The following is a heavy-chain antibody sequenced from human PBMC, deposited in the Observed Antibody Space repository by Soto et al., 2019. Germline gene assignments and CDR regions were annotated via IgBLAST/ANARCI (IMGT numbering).Heavy chain of an antibody. J-gene: IGHJ4*02. D-gene: IGHD4-17*01. CDR3: ARPPLTTVTTFRFEH. CDR1: GFTFSSYG. CDR2: ISYDGSNK. Sequence: GGSLRLSCAASGFTFSSYGMHWVRQAPGKGLEWVAVISYDGSNKYYADSVKGRFTISRDNAKSSLYLQMNSLRAEDTAVYYCARPPLTTVTTFRFEHWGRGTLVTVSS. V-gene: IGHV3-30*03.